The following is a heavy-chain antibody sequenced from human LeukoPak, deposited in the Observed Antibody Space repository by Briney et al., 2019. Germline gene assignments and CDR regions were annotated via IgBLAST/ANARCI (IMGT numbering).Heavy chain of an antibody. J-gene: IGHJ4*02. CDR3: ARSLDYGSGSQIFDY. CDR2: ISSSSSTI. D-gene: IGHD3-10*01. V-gene: IGHV3-48*02. Sequence: GVLRLSCAASGFTFSSYSMNWVRQAPGKGLEWVSYISSSSSTIYYADSVKGRFTISRDNAKNSLYLQMNSLRDEDTAVYYCARSLDYGSGSQIFDYWSQGTLVTVSS. CDR1: GFTFSSYS.